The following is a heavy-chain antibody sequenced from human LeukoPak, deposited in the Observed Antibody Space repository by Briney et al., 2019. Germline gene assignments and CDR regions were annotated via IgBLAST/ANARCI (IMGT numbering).Heavy chain of an antibody. CDR3: ARAAVAGYVPSFDY. CDR2: IYYSGST. CDR1: GGSISSGGYY. J-gene: IGHJ4*02. D-gene: IGHD6-19*01. V-gene: IGHV4-31*03. Sequence: PSETLSLTCTVSGGSISSGGYYWSWIRQHPGKGLEWIGYIYYSGSTYYNPSLKSRVTISVDTSKNQFSLKLSSVTAADTAVYYCARAAVAGYVPSFDYWGQGTLVTVSS.